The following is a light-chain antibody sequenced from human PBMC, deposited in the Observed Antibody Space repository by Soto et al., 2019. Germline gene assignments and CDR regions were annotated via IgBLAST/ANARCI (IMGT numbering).Light chain of an antibody. CDR3: SSYTSSSIDYV. Sequence: SALTQPASVSGSPGQSITISCTGTSSDVGGYNYVSWYQQHPGKAPKLMIYEVRNRPSGVSNRFSGSKSGNTATLTISGLQAEDEADYYCSSYTSSSIDYVFGTGTKVTVL. CDR1: SSDVGGYNY. V-gene: IGLV2-14*01. J-gene: IGLJ1*01. CDR2: EVR.